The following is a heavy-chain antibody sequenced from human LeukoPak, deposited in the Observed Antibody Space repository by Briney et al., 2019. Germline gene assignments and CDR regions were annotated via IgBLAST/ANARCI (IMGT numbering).Heavy chain of an antibody. CDR3: ARLRVQNYGGNWGFDY. J-gene: IGHJ4*02. CDR2: ISHSGST. CDR1: GYSISSISSTYY. Sequence: SETLSLTRTASGYSISSISSTYYWGWVRQSPGKGLEWIGSISHSGSTYYNPSLQSRVTISIDTSKNQFSLKLSSVTAADTAVYYCARLRVQNYGGNWGFDYWGLGTLVTVSS. D-gene: IGHD4-23*01. V-gene: IGHV4-38-2*02.